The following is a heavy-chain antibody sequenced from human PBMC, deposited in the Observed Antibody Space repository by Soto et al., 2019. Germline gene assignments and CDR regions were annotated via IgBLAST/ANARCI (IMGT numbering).Heavy chain of an antibody. J-gene: IGHJ4*02. CDR2: ISGSGGST. CDR1: GFTFSSYA. D-gene: IGHD3-3*01. Sequence: EVQLLESGGGLVQPGGSLRLSCAASGFTFSSYAMSWVRQAPGKGLEWVSAISGSGGSTYYADSVKGRFTISRDNSKNTLYLQMNSLRAEDTAVYYCAKVLPHYDFWSGYYTPASSFDYWGQGTLVTVSS. V-gene: IGHV3-23*01. CDR3: AKVLPHYDFWSGYYTPASSFDY.